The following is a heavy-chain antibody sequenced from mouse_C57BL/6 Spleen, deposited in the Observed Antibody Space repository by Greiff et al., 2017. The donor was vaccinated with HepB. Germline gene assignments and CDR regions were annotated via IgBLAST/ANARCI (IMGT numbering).Heavy chain of an antibody. CDR3: ARADIYYDYGRGRSFDY. CDR2: IYPGDGDT. J-gene: IGHJ2*01. V-gene: IGHV1-82*01. D-gene: IGHD2-4*01. CDR1: GYAFSSSW. Sequence: QVQLQQSGPELVKPGASVKISCKASGYAFSSSWMNWVKQRPGKGLEWIGRIYPGDGDTNYNGKFKGKATLTADKSSSTAYMQLSSLTSEDSAVYFCARADIYYDYGRGRSFDYWGQGTTLTVSS.